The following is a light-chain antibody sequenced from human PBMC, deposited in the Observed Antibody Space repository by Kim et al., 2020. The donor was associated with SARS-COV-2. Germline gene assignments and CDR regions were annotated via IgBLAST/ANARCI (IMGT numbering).Light chain of an antibody. J-gene: IGKJ1*01. V-gene: IGKV1-39*01. CDR2: GVV. CDR3: QQGYRAPWT. Sequence: DIQMTQSPSYLTASVGDTVTISCRTSQGISAYLNWYQQKPGRAPKLLICGVVTLQSEVPPRFSGSGSGPDFTLTISTLQPEGLATYSCQQGYRAPWTFGQGTKVDIK. CDR1: QGISAY.